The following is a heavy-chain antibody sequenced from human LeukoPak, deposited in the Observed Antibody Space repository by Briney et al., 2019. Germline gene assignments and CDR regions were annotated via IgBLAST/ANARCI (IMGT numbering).Heavy chain of an antibody. CDR1: GGSISSGSYY. D-gene: IGHD2-2*01. V-gene: IGHV4-39*07. J-gene: IGHJ5*02. Sequence: PSQTLSLTCTVSGGSISSGSYYWGWIRQPPGKGLEWIGTMYYSGNTYYNPSLKSRVTISGDTSKNQFSLNLSSVTAADTAVYYCARDLGVVPAWGWFDPWGQGTLVTVSS. CDR2: MYYSGNT. CDR3: ARDLGVVPAWGWFDP.